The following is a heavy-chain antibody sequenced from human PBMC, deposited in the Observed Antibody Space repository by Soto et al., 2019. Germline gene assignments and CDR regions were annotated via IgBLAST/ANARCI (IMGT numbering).Heavy chain of an antibody. CDR3: ARDLRTLYGMDV. CDR2: IYSGGST. CDR1: GFTVSSNY. Sequence: EVQLVESGGGLIQPGGSLRLSCAASGFTVSSNYMSWVRQAPGKGLEWVSVIYSGGSTYYADSVKGRFTISRDNSRNTLYLQMNSLRAEDTAVYYCARDLRTLYGMDVWGQGTTVTVSS. V-gene: IGHV3-53*01. J-gene: IGHJ6*02.